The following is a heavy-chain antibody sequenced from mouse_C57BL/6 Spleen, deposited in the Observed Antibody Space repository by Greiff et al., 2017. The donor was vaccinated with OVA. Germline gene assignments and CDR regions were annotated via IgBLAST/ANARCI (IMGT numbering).Heavy chain of an antibody. Sequence: EVKVEESGEGLVKPGGSLKLSCAASGFTFSSYAMSWVRQTPEKRLEWVAYISSGGDYIYYADTVKGRFTISRDNARNTLYLQMSSLKSEDTAMYYCTRARNWDGYFDYWGQGTTLTVSS. CDR3: TRARNWDGYFDY. CDR1: GFTFSSYA. CDR2: ISSGGDYI. V-gene: IGHV5-9-1*02. D-gene: IGHD4-1*01. J-gene: IGHJ2*01.